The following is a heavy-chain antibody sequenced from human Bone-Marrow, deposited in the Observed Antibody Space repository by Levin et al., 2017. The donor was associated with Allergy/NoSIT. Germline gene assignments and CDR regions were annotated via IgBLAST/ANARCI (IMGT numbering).Heavy chain of an antibody. V-gene: IGHV3-23*01. Sequence: GGSLRLSCAASGFTFSSYGMSWVRQAPGKGLEYVSTISVTETYYADSVKGRFTISRDNSKNTLYLHMNSLRAEDTAIYYCAKDAVSGNSRWDAFDIWGQGTMVTVSS. J-gene: IGHJ3*02. CDR1: GFTFSSYG. CDR3: AKDAVSGNSRWDAFDI. CDR2: ISVTET. D-gene: IGHD4-23*01.